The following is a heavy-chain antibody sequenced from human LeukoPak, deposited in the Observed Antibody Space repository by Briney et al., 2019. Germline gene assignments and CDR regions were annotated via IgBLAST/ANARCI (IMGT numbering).Heavy chain of an antibody. CDR3: AKDIGWELPAEAY. V-gene: IGHV3-23*01. CDR2: IYGSGVSI. D-gene: IGHD1-26*01. CDR1: GFTFEKYV. Sequence: AEGSLRLSCVASGFTFEKYVMNWVRQAPGKGLEWLATIYGSGVSISYADSVKGRFTISRDNSKNTLYLQMNSLRAEDTAMYFCAKDIGWELPAEAYWGQGILVTVSS. J-gene: IGHJ4*02.